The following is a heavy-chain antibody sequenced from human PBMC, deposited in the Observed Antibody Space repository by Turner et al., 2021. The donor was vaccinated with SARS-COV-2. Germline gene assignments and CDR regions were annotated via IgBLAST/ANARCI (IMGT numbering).Heavy chain of an antibody. CDR1: GFTFSTYG. D-gene: IGHD2-15*01. J-gene: IGHJ4*02. V-gene: IGHV3-30*18. CDR2: ISYDGSNT. Sequence: QVQLVESGGGVVQPGRSLRLSCAAPGFTFSTYGMHWVRQAPGKGLEWVAVISYDGSNTYYADSVKGRFTISRDNSKNTLYLQMNSLRAEDTAVYYCAKAGGLYCSGGSCYSGLFDYWGQGTLVTVSS. CDR3: AKAGGLYCSGGSCYSGLFDY.